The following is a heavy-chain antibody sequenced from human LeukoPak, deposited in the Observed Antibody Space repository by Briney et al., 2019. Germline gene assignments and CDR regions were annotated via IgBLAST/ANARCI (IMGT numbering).Heavy chain of an antibody. Sequence: VASVKVSCKASGYTFTTYAMNWVRQAPGQGLEWMGWINTKTGKPTYAQGFIGRFVFSLDTSVSTSYLQISSLKPEDTAVYYCARGEGWFGELSPPRDYWGQGTLVTVSS. CDR3: ARGEGWFGELSPPRDY. D-gene: IGHD3-10*01. J-gene: IGHJ4*02. CDR1: GYTFTTYA. CDR2: INTKTGKP. V-gene: IGHV7-4-1*02.